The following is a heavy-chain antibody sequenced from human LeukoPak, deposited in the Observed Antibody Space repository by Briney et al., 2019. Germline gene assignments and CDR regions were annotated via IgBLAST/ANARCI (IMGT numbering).Heavy chain of an antibody. Sequence: GGSLRLSCAASGFTFSSYAMSWVCQAPGKGLEWVSTISGSGGSTYYVDSVKGRFTISRDNSKNTLYLQMNSLRAEDTAVYYCAKEGRGSYSAGSYYYGMDVWGQGSTVTVSS. V-gene: IGHV3-23*01. CDR1: GFTFSSYA. D-gene: IGHD3-16*01. J-gene: IGHJ6*02. CDR2: ISGSGGST. CDR3: AKEGRGSYSAGSYYYGMDV.